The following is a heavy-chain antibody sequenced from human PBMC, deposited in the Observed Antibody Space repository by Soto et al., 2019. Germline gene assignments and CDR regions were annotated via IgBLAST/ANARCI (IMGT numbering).Heavy chain of an antibody. CDR1: GGTFSSYT. CDR3: ARAKITMVRGVIISSWFDP. D-gene: IGHD3-10*01. CDR2: IIPILGIE. Sequence: ASVKVSCKASGGTFSSYTISWVRQAPGQGLEWMGRIIPILGIENYAQKFKGRVTITADKSTSTAYMELSSLRSEDTAVYYCARAKITMVRGVIISSWFDPWGQGTLVTVSS. J-gene: IGHJ5*02. V-gene: IGHV1-69*02.